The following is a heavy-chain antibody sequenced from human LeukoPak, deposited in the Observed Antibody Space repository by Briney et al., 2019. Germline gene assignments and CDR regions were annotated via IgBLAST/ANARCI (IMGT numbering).Heavy chain of an antibody. J-gene: IGHJ5*02. D-gene: IGHD3-16*01. CDR1: GGTFSSYA. CDR3: ARERNYVWGRNWFDP. V-gene: IGHV1-69*05. CDR2: IIPIFGTA. Sequence: SVKVSCKASGGTFSSYAISWVRQAPGQGLEWMGGIIPIFGTANYAQKFQGRVTITTDESTSTAYMELSSLRSEDTAVYYCARERNYVWGRNWFDPWGQGTLVTVSS.